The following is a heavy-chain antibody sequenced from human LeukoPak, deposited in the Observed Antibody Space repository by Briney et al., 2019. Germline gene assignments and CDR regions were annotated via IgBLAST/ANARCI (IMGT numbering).Heavy chain of an antibody. CDR1: GFAFSSYG. Sequence: PGGSLRLSCAASGFAFSSYGMHWVRQAPGKGLEWVSVIYSGGSTYYADSVKGRFTISRDNSKNTLYLQMNSLRAEDTAVYYCARGVGSRLYYFDYWGQGTLVTVSS. V-gene: IGHV3-66*01. CDR2: IYSGGST. J-gene: IGHJ4*02. CDR3: ARGVGSRLYYFDY. D-gene: IGHD6-13*01.